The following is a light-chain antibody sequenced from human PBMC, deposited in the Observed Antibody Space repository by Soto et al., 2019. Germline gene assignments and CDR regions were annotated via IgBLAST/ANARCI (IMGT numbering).Light chain of an antibody. CDR2: GNS. Sequence: QSVLTQPPSVSRAPGQRVTISCTGSSSNIGAGYDVHWYQQLPGTAPKFLIYGNSNRPSGVPDRFSGSKSGTSASLAITGLQAEDEADYYCQSYDSSLSGWVFGGGTKVTVL. J-gene: IGLJ3*02. CDR1: SSNIGAGYD. V-gene: IGLV1-40*01. CDR3: QSYDSSLSGWV.